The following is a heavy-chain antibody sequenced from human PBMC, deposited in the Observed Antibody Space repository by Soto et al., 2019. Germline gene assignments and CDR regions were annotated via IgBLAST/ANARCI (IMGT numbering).Heavy chain of an antibody. CDR3: ARDQVFEDSRGNLAGY. V-gene: IGHV1-18*01. D-gene: IGHD3-22*01. J-gene: IGHJ4*02. CDR2: ISTYDGTT. CDR1: GYSFTSYG. Sequence: QVQLVQSGGEVKEPGASVQVSCKASGYSFTSYGINWVRQVPGQGLEWMGWISTYDGTTKYAQKVQGRATMTTDESTSTAYMELRSLRSDDTAVYYCARDQVFEDSRGNLAGYWGQGTLVTVSS.